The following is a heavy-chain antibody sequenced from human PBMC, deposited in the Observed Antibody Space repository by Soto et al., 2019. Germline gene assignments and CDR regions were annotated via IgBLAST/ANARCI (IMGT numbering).Heavy chain of an antibody. J-gene: IGHJ6*02. Sequence: EGQLVESGGGLVKPGGSLRLSCAASGFTFSSYSMNWVRQAPGKGLEWVSSISSSSSYIYYADSVKGRFTISRDNAKNSLYLQMNSLRAEDTAVYYCAREGVQHGSGPYYYYGMDVWGQGTTVTVSS. V-gene: IGHV3-21*01. CDR1: GFTFSSYS. CDR3: AREGVQHGSGPYYYYGMDV. D-gene: IGHD3-10*01. CDR2: ISSSSSYI.